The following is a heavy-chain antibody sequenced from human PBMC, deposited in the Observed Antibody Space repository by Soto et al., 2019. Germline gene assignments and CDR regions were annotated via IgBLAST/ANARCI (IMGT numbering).Heavy chain of an antibody. Sequence: GKGLEWVSAISGSGGSTYYADSVKGRFTISRDNSKNTLYLQMNSLRAEDTAVYYCASARSRNHYYYGMDVWGQRPTLSVSS. CDR3: ASARSRNHYYYGMDV. CDR2: ISGSGGST. J-gene: IGHJ6*02. V-gene: IGHV3-23*01.